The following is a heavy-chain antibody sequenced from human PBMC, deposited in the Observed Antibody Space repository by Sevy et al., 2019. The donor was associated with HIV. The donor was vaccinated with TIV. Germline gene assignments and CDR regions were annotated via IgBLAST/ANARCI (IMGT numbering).Heavy chain of an antibody. CDR1: GFSLTTAGVG. J-gene: IGHJ6*02. V-gene: IGHV2-5*02. Sequence: SGPTLVKPTQTLTLTCTFSGFSLTTAGVGVGWIRQPPGKALECLAVIYWDEDKRYRTSLRSRLTINKNTSKNQVVLTMTTMDPVDTATYYCVHSRMRGNGMDVWGQGTTVTVSS. CDR3: VHSRMRGNGMDV. CDR2: IYWDEDK.